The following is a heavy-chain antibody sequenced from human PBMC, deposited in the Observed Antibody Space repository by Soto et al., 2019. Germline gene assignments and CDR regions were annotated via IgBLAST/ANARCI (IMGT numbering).Heavy chain of an antibody. CDR2: IYYSGST. CDR3: ARVLFYSHNWFDS. CDR1: GGSISSYY. V-gene: IGHV4-59*01. Sequence: SETLSLTCTVSGGSISSYYWSWIRQPPGKGLEWIGYIYYSGSTNYNPPLKSRVTISVDTSKNQFSLKLSSVTAADTAVYYCARVLFYSHNWFDSWGQVTLVTVSS. D-gene: IGHD4-4*01. J-gene: IGHJ5*01.